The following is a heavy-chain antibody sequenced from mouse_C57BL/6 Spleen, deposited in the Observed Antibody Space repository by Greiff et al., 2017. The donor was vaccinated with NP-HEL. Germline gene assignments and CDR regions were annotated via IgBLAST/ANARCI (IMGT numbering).Heavy chain of an antibody. V-gene: IGHV5-9*01. Sequence: EVKLVESGGGLVKPGGSLKLSCAASGFTFSSYTMSWVRQTPEKRLEWVATISGCGGNTYYPDSVKGRFTISRDNAKNTLYLQMSSLRSEDTALYYCARDYAMDYWGQGTSVTVSS. CDR3: ARDYAMDY. CDR2: ISGCGGNT. J-gene: IGHJ4*01. CDR1: GFTFSSYT.